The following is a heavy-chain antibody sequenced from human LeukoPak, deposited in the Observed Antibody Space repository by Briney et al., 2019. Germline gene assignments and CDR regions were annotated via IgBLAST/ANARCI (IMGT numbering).Heavy chain of an antibody. Sequence: SGTLSLTCAVSGGSIGSSNWWSWVRQPPGKGLEWIGEIYYSGNTNYNPSLKSRVTISIDKSENQFSLKLSSVTAADTAVYYCAREVRFSMVRGEIDCWGQGTLVTVSS. CDR1: GGSIGSSNW. CDR3: AREVRFSMVRGEIDC. CDR2: IYYSGNT. D-gene: IGHD3-10*01. V-gene: IGHV4-4*02. J-gene: IGHJ4*02.